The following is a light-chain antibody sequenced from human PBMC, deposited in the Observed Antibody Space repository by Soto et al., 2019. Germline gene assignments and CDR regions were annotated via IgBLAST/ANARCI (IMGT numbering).Light chain of an antibody. V-gene: IGKV1-5*01. CDR3: QQYGSSAT. Sequence: DIQMTQSPSTLSASVGDRVTITCRASQSISSWLAWYQQKPGKAPKLLIYGASSRATGIPDRFSGSGSGTDFTLTISRLEPEDFAVYYCQQYGSSATFGQGTKVEIK. CDR2: GAS. CDR1: QSISSW. J-gene: IGKJ1*01.